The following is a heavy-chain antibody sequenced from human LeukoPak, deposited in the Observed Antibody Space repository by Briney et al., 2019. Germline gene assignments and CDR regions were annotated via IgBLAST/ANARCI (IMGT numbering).Heavy chain of an antibody. J-gene: IGHJ3*02. CDR3: ARTLVVINDAFDI. V-gene: IGHV1-46*01. CDR1: GYTLTNYY. D-gene: IGHD3-22*01. CDR2: INPSGGST. Sequence: GASVKVSCKASGYTLTNYYMHWVRQAPGQGLEWMGIINPSGGSTTYAQKFQGRVTMTRDMSTSTVYMELSSLRSDDTAVYYCARTLVVINDAFDIWGQGTMVTVSS.